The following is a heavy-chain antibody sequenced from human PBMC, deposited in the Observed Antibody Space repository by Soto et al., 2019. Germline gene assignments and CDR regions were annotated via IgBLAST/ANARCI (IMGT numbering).Heavy chain of an antibody. CDR2: ISGSGGST. J-gene: IGHJ3*02. CDR1: GFTFSSYA. D-gene: IGHD5-12*01. Sequence: PGGSLRLSCAASGFTFSSYAMSWVRQAPGKGLEWVSAISGSGGSTYYADSVEGRFTISRDNSKNTLYLQMNSLRAEDTAVYYCAKVRDGYNYGRDAFDIWGQGTMVTVSS. CDR3: AKVRDGYNYGRDAFDI. V-gene: IGHV3-23*01.